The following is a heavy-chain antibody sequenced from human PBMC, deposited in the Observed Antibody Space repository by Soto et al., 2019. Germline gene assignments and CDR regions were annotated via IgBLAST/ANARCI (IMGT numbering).Heavy chain of an antibody. V-gene: IGHV3-21*01. CDR3: ASTLSSGWYEFDY. CDR2: ISSSSSYI. Sequence: GGSLRLSCAASGFTFSSYSMNWVRQAPGKGLEWVSSISSSSSYIYYADSVKGRFTISRDNAKNSLYLQMNSLRAEDTAVYYCASTLSSGWYEFDYWGQGTLVTVSS. J-gene: IGHJ4*02. CDR1: GFTFSSYS. D-gene: IGHD6-19*01.